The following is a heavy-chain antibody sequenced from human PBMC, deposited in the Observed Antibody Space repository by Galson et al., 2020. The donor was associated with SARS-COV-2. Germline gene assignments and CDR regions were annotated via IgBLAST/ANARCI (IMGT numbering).Heavy chain of an antibody. D-gene: IGHD6-19*01. J-gene: IGHJ3*02. V-gene: IGHV1-2*02. Sequence: ASVKVSCKASGYTFTGYYMHWVRQAPGQGLEWMGWINPNGGVTNYAQKFQGRVTMTRDTSISTASLELTSLRSDDTAVYYCARSPGYSSGWSDGFEIWGQGTLVTVSS. CDR2: INPNGGVT. CDR3: ARSPGYSSGWSDGFEI. CDR1: GYTFTGYY.